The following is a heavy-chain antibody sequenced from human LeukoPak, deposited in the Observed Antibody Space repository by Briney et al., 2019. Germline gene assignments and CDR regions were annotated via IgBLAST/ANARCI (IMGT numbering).Heavy chain of an antibody. V-gene: IGHV3-30*18. Sequence: GGSLRLSCEASGFTFKNYGMHWVRQAPGKGLEWVAVISYDGNNKYYADSVKGRFTISRDNSKDTLDLQVNSLRVEDTAMYFCAKVPGREGNSGPDLDPWGQGTLVIVSS. CDR1: GFTFKNYG. CDR2: ISYDGNNK. CDR3: AKVPGREGNSGPDLDP. D-gene: IGHD6-19*01. J-gene: IGHJ5*02.